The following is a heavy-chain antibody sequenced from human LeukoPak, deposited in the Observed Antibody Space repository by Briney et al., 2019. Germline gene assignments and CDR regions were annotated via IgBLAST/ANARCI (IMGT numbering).Heavy chain of an antibody. Sequence: ASVKVSCKASGYTFTSYDINWVRQAPGQGLEWMGIINPSGGSTSYAQKFQGRVTMTRDTSTSTVYMELSSLRSEDTAVYYCARDRTYSYGYGVTLDYWGQGTLVTVSS. J-gene: IGHJ4*02. CDR2: INPSGGST. CDR1: GYTFTSYD. D-gene: IGHD5-18*01. V-gene: IGHV1-46*01. CDR3: ARDRTYSYGYGVTLDY.